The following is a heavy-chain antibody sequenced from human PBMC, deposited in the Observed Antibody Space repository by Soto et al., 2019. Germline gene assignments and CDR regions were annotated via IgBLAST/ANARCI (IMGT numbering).Heavy chain of an antibody. CDR3: GSGGGKDIVAYALDY. CDR1: GFTFSSYS. CDR2: ISSSSSYI. V-gene: IGHV3-21*01. Sequence: PGGSLRLSCAASGFTFSSYSMNWVRQAPGKGLEWVSSISSSSSYIYYADSVKGRFTISRDNAKNSLYLQMNSLRAEDTAVYYCGSGGGKDIVAYALDYWGQGTLVTVSS. J-gene: IGHJ4*02. D-gene: IGHD5-12*01.